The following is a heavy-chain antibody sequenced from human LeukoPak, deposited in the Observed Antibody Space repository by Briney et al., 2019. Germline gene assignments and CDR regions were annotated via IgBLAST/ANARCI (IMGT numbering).Heavy chain of an antibody. CDR2: INHSGST. Sequence: SETLSLTCTVSGGSISSSSYYWSWIRQPPGKGLEWIGEINHSGSTNYNPSLKSRVTISVDTSKNQFSLKLSSVTAADTAVYYCARQVATKGEWAFDIWGQGTMVTASS. CDR1: GGSISSSSYY. CDR3: ARQVATKGEWAFDI. V-gene: IGHV4-39*07. J-gene: IGHJ3*02. D-gene: IGHD5-12*01.